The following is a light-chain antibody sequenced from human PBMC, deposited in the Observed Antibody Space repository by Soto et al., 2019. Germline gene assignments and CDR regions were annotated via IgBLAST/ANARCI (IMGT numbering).Light chain of an antibody. CDR2: DVR. Sequence: QSALTQPASVSGSPGQSVTISCTGSTSDVGAYNYVSWYKHHPGQAPQLMMYDVRNRPSGVSNRFSGSKSGNTASLTISGLQDDDEGDYYCSSKTSSSSPFVFGPGTKLTVL. CDR1: TSDVGAYNY. J-gene: IGLJ1*01. V-gene: IGLV2-14*03. CDR3: SSKTSSSSPFV.